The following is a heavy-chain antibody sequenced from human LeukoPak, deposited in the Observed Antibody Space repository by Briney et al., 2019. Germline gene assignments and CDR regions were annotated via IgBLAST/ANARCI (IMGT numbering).Heavy chain of an antibody. V-gene: IGHV4-59*01. D-gene: IGHD1-26*01. Sequence: PSETLSLTCTVSGGSISNFYWSWIRQPPGKGLEWIGYIYYSGTTNYNPSLKSRVTISVDTSKNQFSLKLSSVTAADTAVYYCARGIVGSRVYYYGMDVWGQGTTVTVSS. CDR3: ARGIVGSRVYYYGMDV. CDR1: GGSISNFY. CDR2: IYYSGTT. J-gene: IGHJ6*02.